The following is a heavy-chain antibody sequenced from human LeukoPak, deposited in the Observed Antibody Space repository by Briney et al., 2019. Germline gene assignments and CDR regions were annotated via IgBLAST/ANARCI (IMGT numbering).Heavy chain of an antibody. CDR3: TRNGYYSLDY. D-gene: IGHD4-17*01. V-gene: IGHV4-4*02. CDR2: IYHTGST. J-gene: IGHJ4*02. CDR1: GGSISSNNW. Sequence: PSETLSLTCVVSGGSISSNNWWSWVRQSPGNGLEWIAEIYHTGSTNYNPSLKSRVTISADKSKNQFSLTLSSVTAADTAVYYCTRNGYYSLDYWGQGTLVTVSS.